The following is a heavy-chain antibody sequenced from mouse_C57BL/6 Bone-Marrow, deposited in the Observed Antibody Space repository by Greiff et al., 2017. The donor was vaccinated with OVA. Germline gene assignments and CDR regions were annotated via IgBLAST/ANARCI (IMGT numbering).Heavy chain of an antibody. Sequence: QVQLQQSGAELMKPGASVKLSCKATGYTFTGYWIEWVKQRPGHGLEWVGEILPGSGSTNYTEKFKGKATFTADTSSNTAYMQISSLTTEDSAIYYCARRDYDGYYWFAYWGQGTLVTVSA. CDR2: ILPGSGST. D-gene: IGHD2-3*01. V-gene: IGHV1-9*01. CDR3: ARRDYDGYYWFAY. CDR1: GYTFTGYW. J-gene: IGHJ3*01.